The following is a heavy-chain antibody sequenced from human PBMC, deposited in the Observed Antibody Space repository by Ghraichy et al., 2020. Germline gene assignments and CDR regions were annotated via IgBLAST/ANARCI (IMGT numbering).Heavy chain of an antibody. D-gene: IGHD2-21*01. CDR2: INHSGST. J-gene: IGHJ4*02. Sequence: SETLSLTCAVYGGSFSGYYWNWIRQPPGKGLEWIGEINHSGSTNYNPSLKSRVTMSVDTSKNQFSLNLTSVTAADTAVYYCARPSCGAYCYATMYYFDSWGQGTLVTVSS. CDR3: ARPSCGAYCYATMYYFDS. CDR1: GGSFSGYY. V-gene: IGHV4-34*01.